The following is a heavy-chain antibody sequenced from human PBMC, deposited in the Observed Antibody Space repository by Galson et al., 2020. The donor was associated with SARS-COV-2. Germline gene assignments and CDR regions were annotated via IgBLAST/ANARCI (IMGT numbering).Heavy chain of an antibody. V-gene: IGHV2-70*11. CDR1: GFSLSTSGMC. CDR3: ARIAIAVAGTASDY. CDR2: IDWDDDK. Sequence: SGPTLVKPTQTLTLTCTFSGFSLSTSGMCVSWIRQPPGKALEWLARIDWDDDKYYSTSLKTRLTISKDTSKHQVVLTMTNMDPVDTATYYCARIAIAVAGTASDYWGQGTLVTVSS. D-gene: IGHD6-19*01. J-gene: IGHJ4*02.